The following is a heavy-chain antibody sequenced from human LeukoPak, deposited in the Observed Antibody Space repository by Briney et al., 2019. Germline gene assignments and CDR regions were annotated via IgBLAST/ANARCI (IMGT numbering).Heavy chain of an antibody. D-gene: IGHD5-24*01. CDR2: IYTSGST. J-gene: IGHJ4*02. CDR1: GGSISSGSYY. CDR3: ARGRDGYND. Sequence: SETLSLTCTVSGGSISSGSYYWSWIRHPAGKGLEWIGRIYTSGSTNYNPSLKSRVTISVDTSKNQFSLKLSSVTAADTAVYYCARGRDGYNDWGQGTLVTVSS. V-gene: IGHV4-61*02.